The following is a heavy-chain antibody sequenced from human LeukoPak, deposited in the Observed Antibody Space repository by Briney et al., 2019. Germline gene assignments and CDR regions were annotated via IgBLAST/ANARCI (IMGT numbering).Heavy chain of an antibody. CDR3: ARDRGSYTRKWFDP. V-gene: IGHV1-58*01. CDR1: GFTFTISA. J-gene: IGHJ5*02. Sequence: SVKVSCKASGFTFTISAVQWVRQARGQRLEWIGWIVVGSGNTNYAQKFQERVTITRDMSTSTAYMELSSLRSEDTAVYYCARDRGSYTRKWFDPWGQGTLVTVSS. D-gene: IGHD1-26*01. CDR2: IVVGSGNT.